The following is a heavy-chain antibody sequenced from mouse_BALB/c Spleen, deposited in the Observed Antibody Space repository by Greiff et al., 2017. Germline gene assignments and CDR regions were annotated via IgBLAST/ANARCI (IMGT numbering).Heavy chain of an antibody. CDR3: ARRVDY. Sequence: VQLKQSGPGLVKPSQSLSLTCTVTGYSITSDYAWNWIRQFPGNKLEWMGYISYSCSTSYNPSLKSRISITRDTSKNQFFLQLNSVTTEDTATYYCARRVDYWGQGTSVTVSS. CDR1: GYSITSDYA. CDR2: ISYSCST. J-gene: IGHJ4*01. V-gene: IGHV3-2*02.